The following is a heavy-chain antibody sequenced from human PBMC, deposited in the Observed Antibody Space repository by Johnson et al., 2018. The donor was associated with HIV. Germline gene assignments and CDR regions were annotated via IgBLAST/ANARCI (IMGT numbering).Heavy chain of an antibody. J-gene: IGHJ3*02. D-gene: IGHD5-18*01. CDR1: GFTFSSYA. Sequence: QVQLVESGGGVVQPGRSLRLSCAASGFTFSSYAVQWVRQAPDKGLEWVAVISYDGSKKYYADSVRGRFTISRDNSKNTLYMQMNSLRAEDTAVYYCARENVDTAMADAFDIGGQGTMVTVSS. CDR2: ISYDGSKK. CDR3: ARENVDTAMADAFDI. V-gene: IGHV3-30-3*01.